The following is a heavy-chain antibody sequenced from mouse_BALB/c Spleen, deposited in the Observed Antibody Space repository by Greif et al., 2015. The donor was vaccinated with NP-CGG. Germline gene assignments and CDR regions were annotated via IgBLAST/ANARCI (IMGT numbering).Heavy chain of an antibody. D-gene: IGHD2-1*01. CDR2: IYPSDSYT. V-gene: IGHV1-69*02. CDR1: GYTFTSYW. CDR3: TTLYYGNYVYYAMDY. Sequence: VQLQESGAELVRPGASVKLSCKASGYTFTSYWINWVKQRPGQGLEWIGNIYPSDSYTNYNQKFKDKATLIVDKSSSTAYMQLSSPTSEDSAVYYCTTLYYGNYVYYAMDYWGQGTSVTVSS. J-gene: IGHJ4*01.